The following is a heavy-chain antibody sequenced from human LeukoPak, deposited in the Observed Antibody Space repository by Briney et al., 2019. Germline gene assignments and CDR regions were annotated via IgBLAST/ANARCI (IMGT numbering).Heavy chain of an antibody. Sequence: GGSLRLSCAASGFTFTTYVMSWVRQAPGTGLEWVSAMSGSGRNTYYADSVKGRFTISRDNSKNTLYLQVSSLRAEDTAVYYCAKEIYYGGATHYFDDWGQGTLVIVSS. CDR2: MSGSGRNT. D-gene: IGHD4-23*01. CDR3: AKEIYYGGATHYFDD. J-gene: IGHJ4*02. CDR1: GFTFTTYV. V-gene: IGHV3-23*01.